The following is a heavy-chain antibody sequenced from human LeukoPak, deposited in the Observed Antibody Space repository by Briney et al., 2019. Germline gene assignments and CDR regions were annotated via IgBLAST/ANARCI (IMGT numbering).Heavy chain of an antibody. D-gene: IGHD3-10*01. CDR1: GYTFTGYY. Sequence: ASVRVSCKASGYTFTGYYIHWVRQAPGQGLEWMGWINPNSGGTTYAKKFQGRVTITRDTSISTAYMELSRLRSDDTAVYYRARQHYGSWSYRDFWGQGPLVSVSS. CDR2: INPNSGGT. CDR3: ARQHYGSWSYRDF. J-gene: IGHJ4*02. V-gene: IGHV1-2*02.